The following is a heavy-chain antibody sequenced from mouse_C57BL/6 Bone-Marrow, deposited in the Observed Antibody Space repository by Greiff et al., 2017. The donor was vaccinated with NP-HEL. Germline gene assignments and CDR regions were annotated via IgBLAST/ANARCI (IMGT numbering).Heavy chain of an antibody. CDR2: IYPGDGDT. Sequence: VQLQQSGPELVKPGASVKISCKASGYAFSSSWMNWVKQRPGKGLEWIGRIYPGDGDTNYNGKFKGKATLTADKSSSTAYMQLSSLTSEDSAVYFCARWVYGYDYWGQGTTLTVSS. CDR1: GYAFSSSW. V-gene: IGHV1-82*01. D-gene: IGHD2-2*01. CDR3: ARWVYGYDY. J-gene: IGHJ2*01.